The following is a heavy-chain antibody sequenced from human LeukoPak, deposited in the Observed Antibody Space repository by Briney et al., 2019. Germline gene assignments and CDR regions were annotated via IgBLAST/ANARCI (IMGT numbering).Heavy chain of an antibody. J-gene: IGHJ6*03. CDR3: ARGALTGSSWTLHNMDV. CDR1: GYTFTSYG. Sequence: ASVKVSCKASGYTFTSYGISWVRQAPGQGLEWMGGFIPIFGSAKYAQKFQDRLTITTDESTSTGHMEMSSLRSEDTAVYYCARGALTGSSWTLHNMDVWGKGTTVTVSS. D-gene: IGHD6-13*01. V-gene: IGHV1-69*05. CDR2: FIPIFGSA.